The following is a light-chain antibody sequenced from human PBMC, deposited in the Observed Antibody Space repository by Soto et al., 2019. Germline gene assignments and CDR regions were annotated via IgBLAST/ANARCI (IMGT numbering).Light chain of an antibody. Sequence: QSVLTQSPSASASLGASVKLTCTLSSGHSSYAIAWHQLHPEKGPRYLMKLNDDGSHTKGDGIPDRFSGSSSGPDRFLTISNLQSEDEAEYYCQTWGTGIHVVFGGGTKLTVL. V-gene: IGLV4-69*01. CDR3: QTWGTGIHVV. J-gene: IGLJ2*01. CDR2: LNDDGSH. CDR1: SGHSSYA.